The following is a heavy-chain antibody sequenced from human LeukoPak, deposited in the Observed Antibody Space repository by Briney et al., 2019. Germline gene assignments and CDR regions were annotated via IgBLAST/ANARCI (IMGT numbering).Heavy chain of an antibody. J-gene: IGHJ3*02. CDR1: GFTFSSYW. V-gene: IGHV3-74*01. D-gene: IGHD1-26*01. Sequence: GGSLRLSCAASGFTFSSYWMHWVRQAPGQGLVWVSRINSDGSSTSYADSVKGRFTISRDNAKNTLYLQMNSLRAEDTAVYYCAKDRIVGATSGAFDIWGQGTMVTVSS. CDR3: AKDRIVGATSGAFDI. CDR2: INSDGSST.